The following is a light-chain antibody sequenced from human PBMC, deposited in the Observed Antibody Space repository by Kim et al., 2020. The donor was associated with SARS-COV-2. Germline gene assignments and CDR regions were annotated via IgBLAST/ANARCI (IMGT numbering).Light chain of an antibody. Sequence: EIVLTQSPGTLSLSPGERATLSCRASQSVSSSYLAWYQQKPGQAPRLLIYGASSRATGIPDRFSGSGSGTDFTLTISRLEPEDFAVYYCQQYGSSPQARAYTFGQGTKLEI. CDR2: GAS. V-gene: IGKV3-20*01. CDR1: QSVSSSY. J-gene: IGKJ2*01. CDR3: QQYGSSPQARAYT.